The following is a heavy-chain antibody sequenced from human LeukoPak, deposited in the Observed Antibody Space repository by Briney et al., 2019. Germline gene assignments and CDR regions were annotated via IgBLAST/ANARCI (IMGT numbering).Heavy chain of an antibody. J-gene: IGHJ6*03. CDR1: GFTFNDFW. CDR2: LNQDGSQK. CDR3: ARAPLEWFHYYYYYYMDV. V-gene: IGHV3-7*01. D-gene: IGHD3-3*01. Sequence: LPGGSLRLSCTGSGFTFNDFWMSWVRQAPGRGLEWVASLNQDGSQKDYVDSVKGRFTISRDNAENSLYLQMNSLRAEDTAVYYCARAPLEWFHYYYYYYMDVWGKGTTVTVSS.